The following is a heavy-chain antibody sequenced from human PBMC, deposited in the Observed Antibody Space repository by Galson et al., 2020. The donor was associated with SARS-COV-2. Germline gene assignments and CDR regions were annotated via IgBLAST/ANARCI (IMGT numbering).Heavy chain of an antibody. D-gene: IGHD3-10*01. J-gene: IGHJ4*02. CDR3: AGDLRLYYASGGSDY. CDR1: AYTFTDYF. V-gene: IGHV1-2*02. Sequence: ASAKVSCTASAYTFTDYFMHWVRQAPGQGLEWMGWLNPNSGGTHYVQKLQGRVTMTRDTSITPVYMELSRLRYDDTAVYYCAGDLRLYYASGGSDYWGQGTLVTGSS. CDR2: LNPNSGGT.